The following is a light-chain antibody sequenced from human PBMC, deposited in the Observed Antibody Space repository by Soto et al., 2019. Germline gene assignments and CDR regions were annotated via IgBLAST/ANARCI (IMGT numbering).Light chain of an antibody. CDR3: SSYAGSNNWV. CDR2: EVS. Sequence: QSALTQPPSASVSPGQSVTISCTGTSSDVGGYKYVSWYQQHPGKAPKLMIYEVSKRPSGVPDRFSGSKSGNTASLTVSGLQAEDEADYYCSSYAGSNNWVFGGGTKVTVL. CDR1: SSDVGGYKY. V-gene: IGLV2-8*01. J-gene: IGLJ3*02.